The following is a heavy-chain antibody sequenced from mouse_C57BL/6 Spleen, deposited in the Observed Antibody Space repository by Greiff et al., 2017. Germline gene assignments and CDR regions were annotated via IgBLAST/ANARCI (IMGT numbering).Heavy chain of an antibody. V-gene: IGHV1-61*01. CDR1: GYTFTSYW. J-gene: IGHJ2*01. D-gene: IGHD1-1*01. Sequence: QVQLQQPGAELVRPGSSVKLSCKASGYTFTSYWMDWVKQRPGQGLEWIGNIYPSDSETHYNQKFKDKATLTVDKSSSTAYMQLSSLTSEDSAVYYCARDLLLRYSDYWGQGTTLTVSS. CDR3: ARDLLLRYSDY. CDR2: IYPSDSET.